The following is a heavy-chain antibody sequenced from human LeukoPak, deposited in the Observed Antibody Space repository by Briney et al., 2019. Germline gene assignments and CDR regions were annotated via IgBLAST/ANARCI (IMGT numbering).Heavy chain of an antibody. CDR2: IYTSGST. J-gene: IGHJ5*02. CDR3: ARDTPFDP. V-gene: IGHV4-61*02. CDR1: GGSISSGSYY. Sequence: SETLSLTCTVSGGSISSGSYYWSWIRQPAGKGLEWIGRIYTSGSTNYNPSLKSRVTISVDRSKNQFSLKLSSVTAADTAVYYCARDTPFDPWGQGTLVTVSS.